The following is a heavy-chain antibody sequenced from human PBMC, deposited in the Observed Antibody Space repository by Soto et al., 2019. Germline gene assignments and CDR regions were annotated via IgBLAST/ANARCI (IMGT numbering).Heavy chain of an antibody. CDR1: GFTFSSYS. CDR3: ARDRVSGWPAYYYYGMDV. V-gene: IGHV3-21*01. D-gene: IGHD6-19*01. Sequence: EVQLVESGGGLVKPGGSLTLSCAASGFTFSSYSMNWVRQAPGKGLEWVSCISSSSIYIAYADSVKGRFTISRDNAKNSLFLQMNSLRAEDTAVYYCARDRVSGWPAYYYYGMDVWGQGTTVTVSS. CDR2: ISSSSIYI. J-gene: IGHJ6*02.